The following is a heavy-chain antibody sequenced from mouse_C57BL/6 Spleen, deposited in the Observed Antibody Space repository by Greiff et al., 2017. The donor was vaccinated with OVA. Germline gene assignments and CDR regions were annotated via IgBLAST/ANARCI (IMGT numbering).Heavy chain of an antibody. CDR2: IYPGDGDT. CDR3: ARSAYHVEAY. Sequence: LVESGAELVKPGASVKISCKASGYAFSSYWMNWVKQRPGKGLEWIGQIYPGDGDTNYNGKFKGKATLTADKSSSTAYMQLSSLTSEDSAVYFCARSAYHVEAYWGQGTLVTVSA. D-gene: IGHD3-1*01. V-gene: IGHV1-80*01. CDR1: GYAFSSYW. J-gene: IGHJ3*01.